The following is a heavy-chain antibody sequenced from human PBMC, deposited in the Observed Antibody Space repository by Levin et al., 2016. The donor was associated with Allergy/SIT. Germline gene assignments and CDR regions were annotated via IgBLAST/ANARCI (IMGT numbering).Heavy chain of an antibody. J-gene: IGHJ6*03. CDR2: IYPGDSDT. CDR3: ARHIFSEDLWFESKHYYMDV. V-gene: IGHV5-51*01. D-gene: IGHD3-10*01. Sequence: VRQMPGKGLEWMGIIYPGDSDTRYSPSFQGQVTISADKSISTAYLQWSSLKASDTAMYYCARHIFSEDLWFESKHYYMDVWGKGTTVTVSS.